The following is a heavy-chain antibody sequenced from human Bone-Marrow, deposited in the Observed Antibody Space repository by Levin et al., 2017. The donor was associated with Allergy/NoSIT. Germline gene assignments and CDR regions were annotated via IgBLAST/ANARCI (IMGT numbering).Heavy chain of an antibody. V-gene: IGHV3-9*01. CDR3: ARSTIESPRLGYFYFGMDV. CDR2: ISWNSGNI. D-gene: IGHD5/OR15-5a*01. J-gene: IGHJ6*02. CDR1: GFTFDDYA. Sequence: GGSLRLSCAASGFTFDDYAMHWVRQAPGKGLEWVSGISWNSGNIGYADSVKGRFTISRDNAKNSLYLQMNSLRAEDTALYYCARSTIESPRLGYFYFGMDVWGQGTTVTVSS.